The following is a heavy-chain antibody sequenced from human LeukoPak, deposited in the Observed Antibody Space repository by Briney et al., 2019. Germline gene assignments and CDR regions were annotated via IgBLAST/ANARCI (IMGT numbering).Heavy chain of an antibody. Sequence: ASVKVSCKASGYTFSSYGVSWVRQAPGQGLEWMGWINTNTGNPTYAQGFTGRFVFSLDTSVSTAYLQISSLKAEDTAVYYCARHPTSDAFDIWGQGTMVTVSS. J-gene: IGHJ3*02. V-gene: IGHV7-4-1*02. CDR3: ARHPTSDAFDI. CDR1: GYTFSSYG. CDR2: INTNTGNP.